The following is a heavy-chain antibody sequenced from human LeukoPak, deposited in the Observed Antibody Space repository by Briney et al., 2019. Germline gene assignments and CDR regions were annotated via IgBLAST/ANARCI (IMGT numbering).Heavy chain of an antibody. CDR2: IYPRDGST. V-gene: IGHV1-46*01. J-gene: IGHJ4*02. CDR3: ARDQEGFDY. CDR1: GYTFTSNY. Sequence: ASVKVSCKASGYTFTSNYVHWVRQAPGQGLEWVGMIYPRDGSTSYAQKFQGRVIVSRDTSTSTVHMELSGLRSEDTAAYYCARDQEGFDYWGQGTLVTVSS.